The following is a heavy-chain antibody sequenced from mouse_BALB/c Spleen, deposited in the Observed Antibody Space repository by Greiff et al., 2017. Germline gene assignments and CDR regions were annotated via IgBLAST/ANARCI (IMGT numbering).Heavy chain of an antibody. CDR2: ISSGSSTI. V-gene: IGHV5-17*02. CDR3: ASHGDYYAMDY. CDR1: GFTFSSFG. Sequence: EVQVVESGGGLVKPGGSRKLSCAASGFTFSSFGMHWVRQAPEKGLEWVAYISSGSSTIYYADTVKGRFTISRDNPKNTLFLQMTSLRSEDTAMYYCASHGDYYAMDYWGQGTSVTVSS. J-gene: IGHJ4*01.